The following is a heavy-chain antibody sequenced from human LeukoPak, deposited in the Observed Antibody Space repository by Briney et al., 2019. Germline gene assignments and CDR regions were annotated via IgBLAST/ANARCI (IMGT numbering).Heavy chain of an antibody. V-gene: IGHV3-48*01. CDR1: GFTLSSYS. J-gene: IGHJ2*01. D-gene: IGHD6-19*01. CDR3: AREGTVAGNWYFDL. CDR2: ITSSSSTI. Sequence: GGSLRLSCAASGFTLSSYSMNWVRQAPGKGLEWVSYITSSSSTIYYADSVEGRFTISRDNAKNSLYLQMNSLRAEDTAVYYCAREGTVAGNWYFDLWGRGTLVTVSS.